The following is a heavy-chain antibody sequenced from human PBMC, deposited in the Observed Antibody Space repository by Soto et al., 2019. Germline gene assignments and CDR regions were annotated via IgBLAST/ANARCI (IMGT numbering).Heavy chain of an antibody. CDR1: GFTFSSNW. J-gene: IGHJ4*02. D-gene: IGHD6-13*01. CDR2: INSDGSIT. CDR3: ARGSSSWYVSFDY. Sequence: EVQLVESGGGLVQPGGSLRLSCAASGFTFSSNWMHWVRQAPGKGLVWVSRINSDGSITSYADSVKGQFTISRDNAKNTLYLQMNSLRADHTAVYYCARGSSSWYVSFDYWGQGILVTVSS. V-gene: IGHV3-74*01.